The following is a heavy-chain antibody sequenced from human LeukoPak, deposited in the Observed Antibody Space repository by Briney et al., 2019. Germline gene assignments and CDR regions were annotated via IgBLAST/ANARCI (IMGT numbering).Heavy chain of an antibody. Sequence: GESLKIPCKASGYNFTDFWIGWVRQMPGKGLEWMGIIYSGDSDTRYSPSFQCQVTISIDRSISTAYLKWSSLKASDTAMYYCARQGGGMVTAFEYWGQGTLVTVSS. CDR2: IYSGDSDT. J-gene: IGHJ4*02. D-gene: IGHD2-21*02. V-gene: IGHV5-51*01. CDR3: ARQGGGMVTAFEY. CDR1: GYNFTDFW.